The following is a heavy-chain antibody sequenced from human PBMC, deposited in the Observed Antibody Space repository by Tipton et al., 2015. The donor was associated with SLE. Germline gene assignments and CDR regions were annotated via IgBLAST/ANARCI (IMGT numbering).Heavy chain of an antibody. Sequence: TLSLTCAVYGGSFSGDYWSWIRQPPGKGLEWIGEINHSGSTNYNPSLKSRVTISVDTSKNQFSLKLSSVTATDTAVYYCATRMESGDLVYFDYWGQGTLVTVSS. CDR3: ATRMESGDLVYFDY. CDR2: INHSGST. J-gene: IGHJ4*02. CDR1: GGSFSGDY. V-gene: IGHV4-34*01. D-gene: IGHD2-21*02.